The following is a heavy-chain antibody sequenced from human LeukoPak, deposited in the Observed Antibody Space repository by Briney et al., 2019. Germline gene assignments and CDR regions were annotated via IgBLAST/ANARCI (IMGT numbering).Heavy chain of an antibody. J-gene: IGHJ4*02. D-gene: IGHD3-10*01. V-gene: IGHV3-30*04. Sequence: GGSLRLSCAASGFTFSSYAMHWVRQAPGKGLEWVALISYDGSNKYYADSVKGRFTISRDNSKNTLYVQMNSLRAEDTAVYYCAKQFLWFGELSHFDYWGQGTLVTVSS. CDR1: GFTFSSYA. CDR2: ISYDGSNK. CDR3: AKQFLWFGELSHFDY.